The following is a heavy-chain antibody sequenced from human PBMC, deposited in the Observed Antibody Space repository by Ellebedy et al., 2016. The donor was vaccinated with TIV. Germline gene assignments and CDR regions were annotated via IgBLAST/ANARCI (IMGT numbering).Heavy chain of an antibody. J-gene: IGHJ4*02. CDR2: IIPIFGTA. Sequence: AASVKVSCKASGGTFSTYGISWVRQAPGQGLEWMGGIIPIFGTANYAQKFQGRVTITADESKSTAYMELSSLRSEDTAVYYCARGEKVYSSGWLNYWGQGTLVIVSS. D-gene: IGHD6-19*01. CDR3: ARGEKVYSSGWLNY. V-gene: IGHV1-69*13. CDR1: GGTFSTYG.